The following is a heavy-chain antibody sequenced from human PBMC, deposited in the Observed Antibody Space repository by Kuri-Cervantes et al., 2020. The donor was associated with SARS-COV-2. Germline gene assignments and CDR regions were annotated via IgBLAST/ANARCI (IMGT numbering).Heavy chain of an antibody. Sequence: GESLKISCAASGFTFSSYAMHWVRQAPGKGLEWVAVISYDGSNKYYADSVKGRFTISRDNSKNTLYLQMNSLRAEDTAVYYCTTSLRGMTDYWGQGTLVTVSS. CDR1: GFTFSSYA. V-gene: IGHV3-30-3*01. J-gene: IGHJ4*02. D-gene: IGHD6-13*01. CDR2: ISYDGSNK. CDR3: TTSLRGMTDY.